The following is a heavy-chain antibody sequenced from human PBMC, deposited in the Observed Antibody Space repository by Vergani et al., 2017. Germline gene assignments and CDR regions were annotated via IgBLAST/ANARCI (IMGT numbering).Heavy chain of an antibody. CDR2: IRSKAYGGTT. Sequence: EVQLVESGGGLVQPGRSLRLSCTASGFTFGDYAMSWFRQAPGKGLEWVGFIRSKAYGGTTEYAASVKGRFTISRDDSKSIAYLQMNSLKTEDTAVYYCTRASTVTTGKYLYYYYYYYMDVWGKGTTVTVSS. V-gene: IGHV3-49*03. J-gene: IGHJ6*03. CDR3: TRASTVTTGKYLYYYYYYYMDV. D-gene: IGHD4-17*01. CDR1: GFTFGDYA.